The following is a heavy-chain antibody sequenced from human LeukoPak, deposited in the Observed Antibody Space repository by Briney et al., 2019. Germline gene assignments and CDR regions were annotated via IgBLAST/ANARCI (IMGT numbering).Heavy chain of an antibody. CDR3: ALLLGYCSGGSCSPFDY. D-gene: IGHD2-15*01. V-gene: IGHV3-23*01. CDR2: ISGSGGST. Sequence: GGSLRLSCAASGFTFSNHGMNWVRQAPGKGLEWVSAISGSGGSTYCADSVKGRFTISRDNSKNTLYLQMKSLRAADTAVYYCALLLGYCSGGSCSPFDYWGQGTLVTVSS. J-gene: IGHJ4*02. CDR1: GFTFSNHG.